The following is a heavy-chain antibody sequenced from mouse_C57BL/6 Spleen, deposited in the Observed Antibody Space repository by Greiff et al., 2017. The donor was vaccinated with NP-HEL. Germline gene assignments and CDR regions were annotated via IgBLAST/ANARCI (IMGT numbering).Heavy chain of an antibody. CDR2: INYDGSST. J-gene: IGHJ1*03. CDR3: ARLQLRLLYWYFDV. CDR1: GFTFSDYY. Sequence: EVKLVESEGGLVQPGSSMKLSCTASGFTFSDYYMAWVRQVPEKGLEWVANINYDGSSTYYLDSLKSRFIISRDNAKNILYLQMSSLKSEDTATYYCARLQLRLLYWYFDVWGTGTTVTVSS. V-gene: IGHV5-16*01. D-gene: IGHD3-2*02.